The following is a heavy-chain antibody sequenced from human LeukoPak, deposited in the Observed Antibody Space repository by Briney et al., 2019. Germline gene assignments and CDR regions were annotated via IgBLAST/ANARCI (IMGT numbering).Heavy chain of an antibody. V-gene: IGHV3-74*01. CDR3: ARVRTTVTTDAFDI. Sequence: PGGSLRLSCAASGVTFSSYWMHWVRQPPGEGLVWVSRINYDGSSTNYADSVRGRFTISRDNAKNRLYLQMDSLRVEDTAIYYCARVRTTVTTDAFDIWGQGTVVAVSS. J-gene: IGHJ3*02. D-gene: IGHD4-17*01. CDR2: INYDGSST. CDR1: GVTFSSYW.